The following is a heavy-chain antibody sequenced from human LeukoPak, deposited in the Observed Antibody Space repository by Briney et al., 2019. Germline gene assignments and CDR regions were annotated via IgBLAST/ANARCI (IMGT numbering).Heavy chain of an antibody. CDR2: INPNSGGT. CDR1: GYTLTGYY. Sequence: ASVKVSCKASGYTLTGYYMHWVRQAPGQGLEWMGWINPNSGGTNYAQKFQGRVTMTRDTSISTAYMELSRLRSDDTAVYYCASIMITFGGVIVPVSQFDYWGQGTLVTVSS. V-gene: IGHV1-2*02. J-gene: IGHJ4*02. D-gene: IGHD3-16*02. CDR3: ASIMITFGGVIVPVSQFDY.